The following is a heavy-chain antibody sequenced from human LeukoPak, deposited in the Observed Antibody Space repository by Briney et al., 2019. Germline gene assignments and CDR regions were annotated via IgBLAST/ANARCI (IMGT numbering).Heavy chain of an antibody. D-gene: IGHD1-1*01. CDR1: GGSISSSSYF. CDR3: AHRLKYRERLDAFDI. V-gene: IGHV2-5*01. CDR2: IYWNDDK. J-gene: IGHJ3*02. Sequence: TLSLTCAVSGGSISSSSYFWGWIRQPPGKGLEWLALIYWNDDKRYSPSLKSRLTITKDTSKNQVVLTMTNMDPVDTATYYCAHRLKYRERLDAFDIWGQGTMVTVSS.